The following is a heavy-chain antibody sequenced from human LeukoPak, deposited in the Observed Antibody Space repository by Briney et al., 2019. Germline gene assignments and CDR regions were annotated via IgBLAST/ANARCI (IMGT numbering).Heavy chain of an antibody. Sequence: SETLSLTCAVSGGSISSYDWNWIRQPAGQGLEWIGRINTSGSTNYNPSFKSRVTMSVDTSKNQFSLKLSSVTAADTAVYYCARDTVTPAEYYFDYWGQGSLVTVSS. J-gene: IGHJ4*02. D-gene: IGHD4-17*01. CDR1: GGSISSYD. V-gene: IGHV4-4*07. CDR3: ARDTVTPAEYYFDY. CDR2: INTSGST.